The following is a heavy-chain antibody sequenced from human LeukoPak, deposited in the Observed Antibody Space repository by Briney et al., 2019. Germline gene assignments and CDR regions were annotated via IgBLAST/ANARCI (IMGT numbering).Heavy chain of an antibody. CDR3: ARDLGYCSSTSCYEGGY. V-gene: IGHV1-69*13. J-gene: IGHJ4*02. Sequence: SVKVSCKASGGTFSSYAISWVRQAPGQGLEWMGGNIPIFGTANYAQKFQGRVTITADESTSTAYMELSSLRSEDTAVYYCARDLGYCSSTSCYEGGYWGQGTLVTVSS. CDR1: GGTFSSYA. D-gene: IGHD2-2*01. CDR2: NIPIFGTA.